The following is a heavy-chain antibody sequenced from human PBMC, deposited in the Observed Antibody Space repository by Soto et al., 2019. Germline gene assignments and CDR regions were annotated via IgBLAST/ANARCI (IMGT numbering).Heavy chain of an antibody. J-gene: IGHJ4*02. Sequence: GGSLRLSCAASGFTFSSYAMSWVRQAPGKGLEWVSAISGSGGSTYYADSVKGRFTISRDNSKNTLYLQMNSLRAEDTAVYYCAPAGDYYDSSGPFDYWGQGTLVTVSS. CDR2: ISGSGGST. V-gene: IGHV3-23*01. CDR3: APAGDYYDSSGPFDY. CDR1: GFTFSSYA. D-gene: IGHD3-22*01.